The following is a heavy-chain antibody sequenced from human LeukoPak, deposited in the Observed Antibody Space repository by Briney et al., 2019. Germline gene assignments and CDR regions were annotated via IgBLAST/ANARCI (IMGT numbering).Heavy chain of an antibody. D-gene: IGHD6-13*01. CDR2: IIPIFGTA. CDR1: GGTFSSYA. V-gene: IGHV1-69*13. Sequence: SVKVSCKASGGTFSSYAISWVRQAPGQGLEWMGGIIPIFGTANYAQKFQGRVTITADESTSTAYMELSSLRSEDTAVYYCASGGYISSWYDYYYYVDVWGKGTTVTVSS. J-gene: IGHJ6*03. CDR3: ASGGYISSWYDYYYYVDV.